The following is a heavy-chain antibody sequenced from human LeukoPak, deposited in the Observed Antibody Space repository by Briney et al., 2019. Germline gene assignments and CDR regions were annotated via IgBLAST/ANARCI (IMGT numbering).Heavy chain of an antibody. Sequence: GGSLRLSCAASGFTFSSYAMHSVRQAPGKGPGWVVVISYDGSNKYYADSVKGRFTISRDNSKNTLYLQMNSLRAEDTAVYYYARVWVRGVSITGFEYWGQGTLVTVAS. D-gene: IGHD3-10*01. CDR1: GFTFSSYA. CDR3: ARVWVRGVSITGFEY. V-gene: IGHV3-30*01. CDR2: ISYDGSNK. J-gene: IGHJ4*02.